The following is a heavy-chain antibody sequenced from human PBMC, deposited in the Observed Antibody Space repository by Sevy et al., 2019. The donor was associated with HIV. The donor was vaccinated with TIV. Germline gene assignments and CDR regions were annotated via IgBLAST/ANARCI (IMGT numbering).Heavy chain of an antibody. D-gene: IGHD1-1*01. CDR3: AREDWNDVIDY. J-gene: IGHJ4*02. V-gene: IGHV3-11*01. CDR1: EFIFSDYY. Sequence: GGSLRLSCAASEFIFSDYYMSWIRQAPGKGLECISYIGSGASTILYADSVKGRFTISRDNAKNSLYLQMNSLRADDTAVYYCAREDWNDVIDYWGQGTLVTVSS. CDR2: IGSGASTI.